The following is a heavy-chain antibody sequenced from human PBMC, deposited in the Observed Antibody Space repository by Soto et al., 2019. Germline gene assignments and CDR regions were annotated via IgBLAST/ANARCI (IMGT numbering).Heavy chain of an antibody. CDR3: ARVLYYYDSSGYYYVDDYYYGMDV. CDR2: INPNSGGT. Sequence: ASVKVSCKASGYTFTGYYMHWVRQAPGQGLEWMGWINPNSGGTNYAQKFQGRVTVTRDTSISTAYMELSRLRSDDTAVYYCARVLYYYDSSGYYYVDDYYYGMDVWGQGTTVTVSS. V-gene: IGHV1-2*02. J-gene: IGHJ6*02. D-gene: IGHD3-22*01. CDR1: GYTFTGYY.